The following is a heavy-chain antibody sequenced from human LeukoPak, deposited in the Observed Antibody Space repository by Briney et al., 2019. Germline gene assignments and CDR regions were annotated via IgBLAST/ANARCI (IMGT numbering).Heavy chain of an antibody. D-gene: IGHD3-10*01. V-gene: IGHV5-51*01. CDR1: GYSFTSYW. Sequence: GESLKISCKGSGYSFTSYWIGWVRQMPGKGLEWMAIINPGDSDTRYSPSFQGQVTISADKSISTAYLQWSSLKASDTAMYYCALLWFGEFDTFDYWGQGTLVTVSS. CDR3: ALLWFGEFDTFDY. J-gene: IGHJ4*02. CDR2: INPGDSDT.